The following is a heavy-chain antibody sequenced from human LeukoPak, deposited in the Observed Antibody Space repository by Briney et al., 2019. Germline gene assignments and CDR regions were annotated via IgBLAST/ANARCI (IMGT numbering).Heavy chain of an antibody. Sequence: GGSLRLSCVVSGFSFRTYFFHWVRQVPGKGLVWISRISSDGSTTFYADSVRGRFTISRDNDKNTVSMQMNRLRIEDTAVYYCVRSPTFDYWGQGTLVTVSP. J-gene: IGHJ4*02. V-gene: IGHV3-74*01. CDR2: ISSDGSTT. CDR3: VRSPTFDY. CDR1: GFSFRTYF.